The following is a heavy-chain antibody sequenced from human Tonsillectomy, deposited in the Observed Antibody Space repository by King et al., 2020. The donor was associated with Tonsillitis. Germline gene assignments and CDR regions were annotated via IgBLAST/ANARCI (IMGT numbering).Heavy chain of an antibody. V-gene: IGHV4-30-4*01. CDR2: IYYSGST. J-gene: IGHJ5*02. D-gene: IGHD6-13*01. CDR3: ARAAAGDLDAYWFDP. Sequence: QLQESGPGLVKPSQTLSLTCTVSGGSISSGDYYWSWIRQPPGKGLEWIGYIYYSGSTYYNPSLKSRVTISVDMSKNQFSLKLSSVTAADTAVYHCARAAAGDLDAYWFDPWGQGTLVTVSS. CDR1: GGSISSGDYY.